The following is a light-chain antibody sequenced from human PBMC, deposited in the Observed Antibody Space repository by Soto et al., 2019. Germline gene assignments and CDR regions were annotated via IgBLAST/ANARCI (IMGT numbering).Light chain of an antibody. CDR3: QSYDSSLSARDV. J-gene: IGLJ1*01. V-gene: IGLV1-40*01. Sequence: QSVLTQPPSVSGAPGQRVTISCTGSSSNIGAGYDVHWYQQLPGTAPKLLIYGNSNRPSGVPYRFSGSKSGTSASLAITGLQAEDEADYYCQSYDSSLSARDVFGTGTKLTVL. CDR1: SSNIGAGYD. CDR2: GNS.